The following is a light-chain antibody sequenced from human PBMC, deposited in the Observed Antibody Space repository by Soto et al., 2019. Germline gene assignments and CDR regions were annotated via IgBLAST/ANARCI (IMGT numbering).Light chain of an antibody. CDR2: AAS. V-gene: IGKV1-17*01. CDR1: QDIRNY. J-gene: IGKJ2*01. Sequence: DIQMTQSPPSLSASVGDRVTITCRANQDIRNYLGWYQQNPGKAPKRLIYAASSLQSGVPSRFSGSGSGTEFTLTIISLQPEDFATYFCLQYNDYPYTFGQGTKLEF. CDR3: LQYNDYPYT.